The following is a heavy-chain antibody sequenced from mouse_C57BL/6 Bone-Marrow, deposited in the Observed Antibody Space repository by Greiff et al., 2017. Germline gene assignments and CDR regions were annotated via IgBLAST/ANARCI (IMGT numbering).Heavy chain of an antibody. Sequence: VKLQQPGAELVKPGASVKLSCKASGYTFTSYWMHWVKQRPGRGLEWIGRIDPNSGGTKYNEKFKSKATLTVDKPSSTAYMQLSSLTSEDSAVYYCARRFYLYAMDYWGQGTSVTVSS. CDR2: IDPNSGGT. CDR3: ARRFYLYAMDY. D-gene: IGHD5-5*01. CDR1: GYTFTSYW. J-gene: IGHJ4*01. V-gene: IGHV1-72*01.